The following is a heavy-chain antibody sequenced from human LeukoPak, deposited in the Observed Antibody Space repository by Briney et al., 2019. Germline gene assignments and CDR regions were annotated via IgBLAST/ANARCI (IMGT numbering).Heavy chain of an antibody. CDR3: ARQQGILTGIDY. Sequence: SETLSLTCTVSGGSISSSSYYWGWIRQPPGKGLEWIGSIYYSGSTYYNPSLKSRVTISVDTSKNQFSLKLSSVTAADTAVYYCARQQGILTGIDYWGQGTLVTVSS. CDR2: IYYSGST. J-gene: IGHJ4*02. D-gene: IGHD3-9*01. V-gene: IGHV4-39*01. CDR1: GGSISSSSYY.